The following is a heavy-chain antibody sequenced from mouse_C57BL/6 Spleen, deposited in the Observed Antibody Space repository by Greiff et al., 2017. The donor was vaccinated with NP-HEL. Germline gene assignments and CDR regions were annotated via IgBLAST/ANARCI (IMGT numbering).Heavy chain of an antibody. CDR3: ARWGDYDVSY. CDR1: GFNIKDYY. Sequence: EVQLQQSGAELVKPGASVKLSCTASGFNIKDYYMHWVKQRTEQGLEWTGRIDPEDGETKYAPKFQSKATITADTSSNTAYLPLSSLTYEETAVYYCARWGDYDVSYWGQGTLVTVAA. D-gene: IGHD2-4*01. V-gene: IGHV14-2*01. J-gene: IGHJ3*01. CDR2: IDPEDGET.